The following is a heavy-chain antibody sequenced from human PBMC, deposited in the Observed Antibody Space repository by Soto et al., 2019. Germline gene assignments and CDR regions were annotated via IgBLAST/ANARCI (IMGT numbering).Heavy chain of an antibody. CDR2: VYSTGGT. V-gene: IGHV4-59*08. J-gene: IGHJ6*02. Sequence: QVQLQQSGPGLVKPSETLSLTCSVSSGPSSTHNWGWIRQPPGRGLEWIGYVYSTGGTSYNPSLKSRATRSADTSTHPISLTLSSVTAADTPLSHCVRQGIGTQHGLVDVWGQGTTVTVTS. D-gene: IGHD3-10*01. CDR1: SGPSSTHN. CDR3: VRQGIGTQHGLVDV.